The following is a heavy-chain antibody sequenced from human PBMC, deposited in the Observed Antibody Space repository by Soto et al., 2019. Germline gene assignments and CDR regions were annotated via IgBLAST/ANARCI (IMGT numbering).Heavy chain of an antibody. J-gene: IGHJ6*02. CDR3: AIDSSGYYLYGMDV. CDR1: GGSFSGYY. CDR2: INHSGST. V-gene: IGHV4-34*01. Sequence: ETLSLTCAVYGGSFSGYYWSWIRQPPGKGLEWIGEINHSGSTNYNPSLKSRVTISVDTSKNQFSLKLSSVTAADTAVYYCAIDSSGYYLYGMDVWGQGTTVTVSS. D-gene: IGHD3-22*01.